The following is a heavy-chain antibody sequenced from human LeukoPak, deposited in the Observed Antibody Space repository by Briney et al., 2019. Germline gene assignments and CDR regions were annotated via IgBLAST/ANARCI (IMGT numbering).Heavy chain of an antibody. CDR2: ISYDGSNK. J-gene: IGHJ4*02. CDR3: ARDREMATITFFDY. V-gene: IGHV3-30*04. Sequence: GGSLRLSCAASGFTFSRYAMHWVRQAPGKGLEWVAVISYDGSNKNYADSVKGRFTISRDNSKNTLYLQMNSLRAEDTAVYYCARDREMATITFFDYWGQGTLVTVSS. CDR1: GFTFSRYA. D-gene: IGHD5-24*01.